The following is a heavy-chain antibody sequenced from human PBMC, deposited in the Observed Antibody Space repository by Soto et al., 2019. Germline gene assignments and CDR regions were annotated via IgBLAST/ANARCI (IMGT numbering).Heavy chain of an antibody. Sequence: GWSLRLSCAASGFTFSSYAMSWVRQAPGKGLEWVSAISGSGGSTYYADSVKGRFTISRDNSKNTLYLQMNSLRAEDTAVYYCAREGVHNYNEYYFDYWGQGTLVTVSS. V-gene: IGHV3-23*01. CDR1: GFTFSSYA. CDR3: AREGVHNYNEYYFDY. D-gene: IGHD3-22*01. CDR2: ISGSGGST. J-gene: IGHJ4*02.